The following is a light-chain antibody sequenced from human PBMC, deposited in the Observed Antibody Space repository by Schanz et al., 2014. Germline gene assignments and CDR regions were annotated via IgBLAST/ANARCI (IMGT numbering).Light chain of an antibody. CDR2: EGT. CDR1: SSDVGNYRL. J-gene: IGLJ2*01. CDR3: SSHTTITTPVV. V-gene: IGLV2-14*02. Sequence: QSALAQPASVSGSPGQSITISCTGTSSDVGNYRLVSWYQQHPGTAPKLIIYEGTKRPSGVSNRFSGSESGNTASLRISGLQAEDEADYHCSSHTTITTPVVFGGGTKLTVL.